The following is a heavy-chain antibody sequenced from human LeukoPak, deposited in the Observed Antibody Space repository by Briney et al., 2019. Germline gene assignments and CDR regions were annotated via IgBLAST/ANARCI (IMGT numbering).Heavy chain of an antibody. Sequence: GGSLRLSCEASGFTFSSYAMSLVRQAPGKGLEWVSDISGSGACTYYADSVKGRFTISRDNSKNTLYLQMNSLRAEDPAVYYCSKVRGLYYYYGMDVWGQGTTVTVSS. CDR2: ISGSGACT. V-gene: IGHV3-23*01. CDR1: GFTFSSYA. CDR3: SKVRGLYYYYGMDV. J-gene: IGHJ6*02.